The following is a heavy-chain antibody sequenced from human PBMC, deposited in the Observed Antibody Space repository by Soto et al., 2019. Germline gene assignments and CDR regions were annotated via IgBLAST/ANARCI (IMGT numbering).Heavy chain of an antibody. J-gene: IGHJ4*02. CDR3: ATGRVSTRTFDY. V-gene: IGHV5-51*01. CDR2: IYPSDSDT. Sequence: GESLKISCKGSGYNFAGYWIAWVRQMPGKGLELMGIIYPSDSDTRYRPSFQGQVTISADKSISSAYLQWSSLRASDTAMYYCATGRVSTRTFDYWGQGTRVTFSS. D-gene: IGHD1-1*01. CDR1: GYNFAGYW.